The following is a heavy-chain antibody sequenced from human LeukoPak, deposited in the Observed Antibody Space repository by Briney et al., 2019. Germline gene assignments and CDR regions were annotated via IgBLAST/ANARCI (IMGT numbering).Heavy chain of an antibody. J-gene: IGHJ4*02. V-gene: IGHV4-4*02. CDR2: IFHSGST. D-gene: IGHD4-17*01. Sequence: SETLSLTCAVSGGSISSSNWWSWVRQPPGKGLEWIGEIFHSGSTNHNPSLKSRVTISVDKSKNQFSLNMSSVTAADKAVYYCARRPATVASPLDYWGQGTLVTVSS. CDR3: ARRPATVASPLDY. CDR1: GGSISSSNW.